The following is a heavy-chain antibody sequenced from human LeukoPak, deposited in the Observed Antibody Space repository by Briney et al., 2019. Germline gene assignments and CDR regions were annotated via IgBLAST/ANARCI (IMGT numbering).Heavy chain of an antibody. J-gene: IGHJ3*02. CDR1: GFTFSSYS. D-gene: IGHD3-3*01. CDR3: ARDMRYDFWSGTRRAFDI. CDR2: ISSSSSTI. Sequence: PGGSLRLPCAASGFTFSSYSMNWVRQAPGKGLEWVSYISSSSSTIYYADSVKGRFTISRDNAKNSLYLQMNSLRAEDTAVYYCARDMRYDFWSGTRRAFDIWGQGTMVTVSS. V-gene: IGHV3-48*01.